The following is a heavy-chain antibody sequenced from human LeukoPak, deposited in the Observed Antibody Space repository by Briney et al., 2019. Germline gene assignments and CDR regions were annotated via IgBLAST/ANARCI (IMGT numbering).Heavy chain of an antibody. Sequence: AASVKVSCKASGYRFSGYYMYWVRQAPGQGLEWMGWINPNSGGSKYAQKFQGRVTMTRDTSISTAYMELNSLRSDDTAVYYCASQYYTRGYFDYWGQGTLVTVSS. CDR2: INPNSGGS. D-gene: IGHD1-26*01. J-gene: IGHJ4*02. CDR3: ASQYYTRGYFDY. V-gene: IGHV1-2*02. CDR1: GYRFSGYY.